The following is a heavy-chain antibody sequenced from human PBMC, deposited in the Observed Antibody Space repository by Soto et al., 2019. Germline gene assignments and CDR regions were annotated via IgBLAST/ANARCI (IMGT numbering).Heavy chain of an antibody. CDR2: IDPSDSYT. V-gene: IGHV5-10-1*01. J-gene: IGHJ6*02. CDR1: GYSFTTYW. CDR3: ARNLQYCSGGSCYLPGGMDV. D-gene: IGHD2-15*01. Sequence: GESLKISCKGSGYSFTTYWISWVRQMPGKGLEWMGKIDPSDSYTGYSPSFQGHVTISADKSISTAYLQWSSLKASDTAMYYCARNLQYCSGGSCYLPGGMDVWGQGTTVTVPS.